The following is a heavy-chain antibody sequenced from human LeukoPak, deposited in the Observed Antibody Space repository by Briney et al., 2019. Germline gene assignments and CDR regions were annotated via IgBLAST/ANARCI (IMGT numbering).Heavy chain of an antibody. J-gene: IGHJ4*02. D-gene: IGHD3-3*01. V-gene: IGHV3-66*02. CDR1: GFTVSSNY. Sequence: GSLRLSCAASGFTVSSNYMSWVRQAPGKGLGWVSVIYSGGSTYYADSVKGRFTISRDNSKNTLYLQMNSLRAEDAAVYYCARASYTNDFWSGYYDFDYWGQGTLVTVSS. CDR3: ARASYTNDFWSGYYDFDY. CDR2: IYSGGST.